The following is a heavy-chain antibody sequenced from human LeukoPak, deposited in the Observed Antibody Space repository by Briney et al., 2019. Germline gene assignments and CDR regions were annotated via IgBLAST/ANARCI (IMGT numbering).Heavy chain of an antibody. J-gene: IGHJ4*02. Sequence: SVKVSCKASGGTFSSYAISWVRQAPGQGLEWMGGIIPIFGTANYAQKFQGRVTITTDESTSTAYMELSSLRSEDTAVYCCARDICSGGGDCYPNDYWGQGTLVTVSS. CDR1: GGTFSSYA. V-gene: IGHV1-69*05. CDR2: IIPIFGTA. D-gene: IGHD2-21*02. CDR3: ARDICSGGGDCYPNDY.